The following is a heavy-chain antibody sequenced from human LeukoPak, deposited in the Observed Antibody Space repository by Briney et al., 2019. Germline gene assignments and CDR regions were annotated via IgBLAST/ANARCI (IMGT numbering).Heavy chain of an antibody. CDR3: ARLGCSGGNCYFRYYFDY. Sequence: GGSLRLSCAASGFTFSTYSLTWVRQAPGKGLEWVSYISFSGSSIDYADSLKGRFTISRDNAKNSLYLQMNSLRAEDTAVYYCARLGCSGGNCYFRYYFDYWGQGTLVTVSS. J-gene: IGHJ4*02. V-gene: IGHV3-21*01. D-gene: IGHD2-15*01. CDR2: ISFSGSSI. CDR1: GFTFSTYS.